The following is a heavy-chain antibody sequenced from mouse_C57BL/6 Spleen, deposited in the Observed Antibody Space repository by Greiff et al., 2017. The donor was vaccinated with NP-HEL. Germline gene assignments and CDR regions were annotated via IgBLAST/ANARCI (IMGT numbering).Heavy chain of an antibody. J-gene: IGHJ2*01. CDR2: IDPSDSYT. D-gene: IGHD3-2*02. CDR3: ARIHSSGYSFDY. Sequence: QVQLQQSGAELVMPGASVKLSCKASGYTFTSYWMPWVKQRPGQGLEWIGEIDPSDSYTNYNQKFKGKSTLTVDKSSSTAYMQLSSLTSEDSAVYYCARIHSSGYSFDYWGQGTTLTVSS. V-gene: IGHV1-69*01. CDR1: GYTFTSYW.